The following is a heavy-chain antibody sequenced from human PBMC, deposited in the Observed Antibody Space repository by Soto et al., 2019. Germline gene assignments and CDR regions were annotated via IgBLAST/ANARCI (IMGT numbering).Heavy chain of an antibody. V-gene: IGHV3-23*01. Sequence: PGGSLSLSCAASGFTFSSYAMSWVRQAPGQGLEWVSAISGSGGSTYYADSVKGRFTIPRDNSKNTLYLQMNSLRAEDTAVYYCAKDRAVAGYYFDYWGQGTLVTVSS. CDR3: AKDRAVAGYYFDY. J-gene: IGHJ4*02. CDR1: GFTFSSYA. CDR2: ISGSGGST. D-gene: IGHD6-19*01.